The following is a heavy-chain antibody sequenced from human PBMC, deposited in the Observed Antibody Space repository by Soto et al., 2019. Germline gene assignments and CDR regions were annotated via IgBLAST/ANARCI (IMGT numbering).Heavy chain of an antibody. D-gene: IGHD3-10*01. J-gene: IGHJ6*02. CDR2: IYSSGST. V-gene: IGHV4-59*08. CDR3: ARPSPPFFSGSGPWDV. Sequence: QVQLQESGPGLVRPSETLSLTCTVSGGSISNSYWSWIRQSPGKGLEWIGYIYSSGSTNYNPSLKSRVTISIDTSKNQFSLKLSSLIAADTAVYYCARPSPPFFSGSGPWDVWGQGTSVTVSS. CDR1: GGSISNSY.